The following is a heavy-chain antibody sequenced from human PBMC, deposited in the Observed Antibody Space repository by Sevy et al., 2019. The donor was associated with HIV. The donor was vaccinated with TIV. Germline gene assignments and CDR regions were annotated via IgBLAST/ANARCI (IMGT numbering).Heavy chain of an antibody. D-gene: IGHD6-19*01. Sequence: GGSLRLSCAISGFTVNDKYIIWVRQAPGKGLEWVSVIFSSGSTYYADSAKGRFTISRDISKNTVYLQLNSVRAEDTAVYYCVSLFLSYRSGWSYFDYWGQGTLVTVSS. CDR1: GFTVNDKY. CDR3: VSLFLSYRSGWSYFDY. J-gene: IGHJ4*02. V-gene: IGHV3-66*02. CDR2: IFSSGST.